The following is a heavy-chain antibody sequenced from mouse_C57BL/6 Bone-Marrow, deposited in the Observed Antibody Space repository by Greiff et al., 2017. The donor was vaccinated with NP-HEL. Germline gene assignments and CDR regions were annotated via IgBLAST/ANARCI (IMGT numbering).Heavy chain of an antibody. J-gene: IGHJ1*03. CDR1: EYEFPSHD. Sequence: VQLQQSGGGLVQPGESLKLSCESNEYEFPSHDMSWVRKTPEKRLALVAAINSDGGSTYYPDTMERRFIISRDNTKKTLYLQMSSLRSEDTALYYCARHGDYYGSSPRYFDVWGTGTTVTVSS. CDR2: INSDGGST. V-gene: IGHV5-2*01. D-gene: IGHD1-1*01. CDR3: ARHGDYYGSSPRYFDV.